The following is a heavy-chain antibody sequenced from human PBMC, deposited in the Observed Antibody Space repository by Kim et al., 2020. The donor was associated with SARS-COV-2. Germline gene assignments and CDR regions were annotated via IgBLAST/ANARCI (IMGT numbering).Heavy chain of an antibody. D-gene: IGHD3-16*01. V-gene: IGHV3-15*01. J-gene: IGHJ4*02. CDR2: IKSKTDGGTT. Sequence: GGSLRLSCAASGFTFSNAWMSWVRQAPGKGLEWVGRIKSKTDGGTTDYAAPVKGRITISRDDSKNTLYLQMNSLTTEDTAVYYCTADLGDGDYVDYWGQGTLVTVSS. CDR1: GFTFSNAW. CDR3: TADLGDGDYVDY.